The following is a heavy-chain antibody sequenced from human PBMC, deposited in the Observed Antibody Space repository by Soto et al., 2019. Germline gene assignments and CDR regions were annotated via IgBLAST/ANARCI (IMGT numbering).Heavy chain of an antibody. V-gene: IGHV4-34*01. CDR2: INHSGGT. D-gene: IGHD1-26*01. CDR3: ARDPGMVGTTTWFDP. J-gene: IGHJ5*02. CDR1: GGSFSGYY. Sequence: PSETLSLTCAVYGGSFSGYYWNWIRQSPGKGLEWIGEINHSGGTNYNPSLKSRVTISVDTSKNQFSLKLRSVTAADTAVYYCARDPGMVGTTTWFDPWGQGTLVTVSS.